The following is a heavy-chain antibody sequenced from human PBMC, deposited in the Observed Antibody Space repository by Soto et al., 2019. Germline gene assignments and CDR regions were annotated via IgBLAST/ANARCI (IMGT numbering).Heavy chain of an antibody. J-gene: IGHJ6*03. D-gene: IGHD1-1*01. Sequence: QVQLQLSGPGLVKPSQTLSLTCDISGDSVSSNSAGWNWIRPTPSRGLEWLGRTYYRSKWYNNYAVSVTSRLTINPDTSKHQFSLQLNSVTPEDTAVYYCARGSWDDVSGHYYMDVWGKGTTVTVSS. CDR1: GDSVSSNSAG. V-gene: IGHV6-1*01. CDR2: TYYRSKWYN. CDR3: ARGSWDDVSGHYYMDV.